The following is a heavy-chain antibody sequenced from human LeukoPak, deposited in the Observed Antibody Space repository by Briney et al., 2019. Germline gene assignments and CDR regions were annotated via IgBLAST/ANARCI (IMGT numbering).Heavy chain of an antibody. Sequence: GGSLRLSCAASGFTFSRYSINWVRQAPGKGLEWVSSISSSSSYIYYAEPVKGRFTVFRDNAKNSLYLQMNSLRVEDTAVYYCASKQWLVSDFDYWGQGTLVTVSS. D-gene: IGHD6-19*01. CDR1: GFTFSRYS. V-gene: IGHV3-21*01. J-gene: IGHJ4*02. CDR2: ISSSSSYI. CDR3: ASKQWLVSDFDY.